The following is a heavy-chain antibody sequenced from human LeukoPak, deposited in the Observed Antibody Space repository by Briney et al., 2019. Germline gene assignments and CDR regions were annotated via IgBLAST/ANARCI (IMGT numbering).Heavy chain of an antibody. CDR1: GYSFSSYY. CDR2: IIPMLGIA. CDR3: ASCSGGSCYSRDWFDP. V-gene: IGHV1-69*02. Sequence: SVKVSCKASGYSFSSYYMDWVRQAPGQGLEWMGRIIPMLGIANYAHNFQGRVTITAVKSTSTAYMELSSLRSDDTALYYCASCSGGSCYSRDWFDPWGQGTQVTVSS. J-gene: IGHJ5*02. D-gene: IGHD2-15*01.